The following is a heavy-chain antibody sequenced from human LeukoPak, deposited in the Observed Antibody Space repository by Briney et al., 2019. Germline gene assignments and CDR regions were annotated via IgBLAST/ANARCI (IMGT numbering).Heavy chain of an antibody. Sequence: AGGSLRLSCAASGFTFDDYAMHWVRQAPGKGLEWVAFIRYDGSNKYYADSVKGRFTISRDNSKNTLYLQMNSLRAEDTAVYYCAPGGSSSLDYWGQGTLVTVSS. V-gene: IGHV3-30*02. CDR2: IRYDGSNK. CDR1: GFTFDDYA. CDR3: APGGSSSLDY. D-gene: IGHD6-13*01. J-gene: IGHJ4*02.